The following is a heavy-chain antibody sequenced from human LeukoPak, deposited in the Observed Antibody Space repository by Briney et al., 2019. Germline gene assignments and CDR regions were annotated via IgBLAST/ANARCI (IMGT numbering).Heavy chain of an antibody. CDR3: ARRTAVASADRAFDI. Sequence: HTGGSLRLSCAASGFTFSSYAMSWVRQAPGKGAEWVSAISGSGGSTYYADSVKGRFTISRDNSKNTLYLQMNSLGAEDTAVYYCARRTAVASADRAFDIWGQGTMVTVSS. J-gene: IGHJ3*02. V-gene: IGHV3-23*01. CDR2: ISGSGGST. CDR1: GFTFSSYA. D-gene: IGHD6-19*01.